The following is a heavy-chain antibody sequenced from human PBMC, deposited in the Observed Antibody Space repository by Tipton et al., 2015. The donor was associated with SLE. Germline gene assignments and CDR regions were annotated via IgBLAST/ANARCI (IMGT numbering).Heavy chain of an antibody. Sequence: TLSLTCTVSGGSISSGGYYWSWIRQHPGKGLEWIGYIYYSGSTDYNPSLKSRVTISVDTSKNQFSLKLSSVTAADTAVYYCARGHDYSYYFDYWGQGTLVTVSS. CDR3: ARGHDYSYYFDY. D-gene: IGHD4-11*01. V-gene: IGHV4-31*03. CDR1: GGSISSGGYY. J-gene: IGHJ4*02. CDR2: IYYSGST.